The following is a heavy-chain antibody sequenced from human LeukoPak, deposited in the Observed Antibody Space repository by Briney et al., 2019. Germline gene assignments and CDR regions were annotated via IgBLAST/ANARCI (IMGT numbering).Heavy chain of an antibody. J-gene: IGHJ4*02. CDR2: ISGSGANT. V-gene: IGHV3-23*01. Sequence: GGSLRLSCAASGFTFSSYAMSWVRQAPGKGLEWVSTISGSGANTYYADSVKGRFTISRDNSKNTLYLQMSSLRAEDTAVYYCAKYCSGASCYAGLDYWGQGTLVTVSS. CDR3: AKYCSGASCYAGLDY. D-gene: IGHD2-15*01. CDR1: GFTFSSYA.